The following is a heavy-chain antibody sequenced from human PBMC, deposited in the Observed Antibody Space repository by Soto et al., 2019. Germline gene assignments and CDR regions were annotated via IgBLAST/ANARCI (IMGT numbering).Heavy chain of an antibody. V-gene: IGHV4-39*02. CDR2: IYYSGST. Sequence: SETLSLTCTVSGGSISSSSYYWGWIRQPPGKGLEWIGSIYYSGSTYYNPSLKSRVTISVGTSKNQFSLKLSSATAADTAVYYCARELGYCSSTSCYPINYYYYGMDVWGQGTTVTVS. CDR1: GGSISSSSYY. D-gene: IGHD2-2*01. CDR3: ARELGYCSSTSCYPINYYYYGMDV. J-gene: IGHJ6*02.